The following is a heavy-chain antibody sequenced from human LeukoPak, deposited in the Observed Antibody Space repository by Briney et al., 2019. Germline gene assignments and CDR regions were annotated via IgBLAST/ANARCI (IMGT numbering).Heavy chain of an antibody. CDR3: ARGVAAAGTTQFDY. D-gene: IGHD6-13*01. J-gene: IGHJ4*02. V-gene: IGHV3-21*01. Sequence: GGSLRLSCAASGFTFSSYSMNWVRQAPGKGLEWVSSISSSSSYIYYADSVKGRFTVSRDNAKNSLYLQMNSLRAEDTAVYYCARGVAAAGTTQFDYWGQGTLVTVSS. CDR2: ISSSSSYI. CDR1: GFTFSSYS.